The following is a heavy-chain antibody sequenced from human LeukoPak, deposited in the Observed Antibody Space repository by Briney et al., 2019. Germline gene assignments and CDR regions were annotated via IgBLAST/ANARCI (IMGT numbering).Heavy chain of an antibody. CDR3: AREERDPFTIDY. CDR1: GGSISSYY. J-gene: IGHJ4*02. CDR2: IYYSGST. V-gene: IGHV4-59*01. Sequence: SATLSLTCTVSGGSISSYYWSWIRQPPGKGLEWIGYIYYSGSTNYNPSLKSRVTISVDTSKNQFSLKLSSVTAADTAVYYCAREERDPFTIDYWGQGTLVTVSS.